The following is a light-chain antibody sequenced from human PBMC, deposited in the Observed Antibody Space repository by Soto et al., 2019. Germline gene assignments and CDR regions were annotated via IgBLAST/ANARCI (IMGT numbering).Light chain of an antibody. V-gene: IGKV3D-15*01. CDR2: GAS. Sequence: EIVMTQSPGTLSVSPGERSTLXXRASQSVSSNLAWYQQKPGQAPRXLISGASSRATGIPDRFSGSGSGTDFTLTISRLEPEDFAVYFCHQRAGWPPTFGGGTKVDIK. CDR3: HQRAGWPPT. J-gene: IGKJ4*01. CDR1: QSVSSN.